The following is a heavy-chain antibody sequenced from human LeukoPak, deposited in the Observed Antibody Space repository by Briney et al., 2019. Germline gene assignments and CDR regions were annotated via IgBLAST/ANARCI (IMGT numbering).Heavy chain of an antibody. J-gene: IGHJ4*02. CDR3: ARGTYYYDSSGLYYFDY. V-gene: IGHV5-51*01. CDR1: GYSFTSYG. CDR2: IHPGDSDT. Sequence: PGESLKISCKGSGYSFTSYGIGWVRQMPGKGLEWMGIIHPGDSDTRYSPSFQGQVTISADKSISTAYLQWSSLKASDTAMYYCARGTYYYDSSGLYYFDYWGQGTLVTVSS. D-gene: IGHD3-22*01.